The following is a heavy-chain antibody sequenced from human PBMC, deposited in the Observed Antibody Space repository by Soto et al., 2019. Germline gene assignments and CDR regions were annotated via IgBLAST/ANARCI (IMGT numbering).Heavy chain of an antibody. Sequence: EVKLVESGGGLVKPGGSLRLSCAASGFTVSNAWMSWVRQAPGKGLEWVGRIKSKTDGGTTEYDAPVKGRFTISRDDSKNTLYLQMNSLKTEDTAVYYCTRYSYGASEYWGQGTLVTVSS. J-gene: IGHJ4*02. CDR2: IKSKTDGGTT. D-gene: IGHD5-18*01. CDR1: GFTVSNAW. V-gene: IGHV3-15*01. CDR3: TRYSYGASEY.